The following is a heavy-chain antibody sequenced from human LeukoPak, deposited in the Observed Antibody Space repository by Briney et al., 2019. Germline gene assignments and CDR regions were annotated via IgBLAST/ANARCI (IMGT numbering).Heavy chain of an antibody. CDR1: GYTFTGYY. Sequence: GASVKVSCKASGYTFTGYYMHWVRQAPGQGLEWMGWINPNSGGTNYAQKLQGRVTMTTDTSTSTAYMELRSLRSDDTAVYYCARAPGWVDWFDPWGQGTLVTVSS. CDR2: INPNSGGT. D-gene: IGHD1-1*01. V-gene: IGHV1-2*02. CDR3: ARAPGWVDWFDP. J-gene: IGHJ5*02.